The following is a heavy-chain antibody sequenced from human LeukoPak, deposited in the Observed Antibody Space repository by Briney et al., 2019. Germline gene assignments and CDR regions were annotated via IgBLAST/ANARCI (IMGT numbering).Heavy chain of an antibody. CDR1: GYTFTSYG. CDR2: ISAYNGNT. V-gene: IGHV1-18*01. D-gene: IGHD6-13*01. Sequence: ASVKVSCKASGYTFTSYGIGWVRQAPGQGLEWMGWISAYNGNTNYAQKLQGRVTMTTDTSTSTAYMELRSLRSDDTAVYYCASHQIAAAGTNPLLFDYWGQGTLVTVSS. CDR3: ASHQIAAAGTNPLLFDY. J-gene: IGHJ4*02.